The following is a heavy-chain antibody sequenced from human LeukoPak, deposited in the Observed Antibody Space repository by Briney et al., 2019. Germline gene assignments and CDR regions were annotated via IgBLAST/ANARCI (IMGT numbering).Heavy chain of an antibody. CDR1: GYTFTGYY. CDR2: INPNSGGT. J-gene: IGHJ5*02. V-gene: IGHV1-2*02. CDR3: ASGSLSYTSSYFWFDP. Sequence: ASVKVSCKASGYTFTGYYMHWVRQAPGQGLEWMGWINPNSGGTNYAQKFQGRVTMTRDTSISTAYMELTRLRSDDTALYYCASGSLSYTSSYFWFDPWGQGTLVTVSS. D-gene: IGHD6-13*01.